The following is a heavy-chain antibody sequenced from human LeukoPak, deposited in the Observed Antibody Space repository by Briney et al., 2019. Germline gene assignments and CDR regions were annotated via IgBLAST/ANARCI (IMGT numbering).Heavy chain of an antibody. J-gene: IGHJ4*02. V-gene: IGHV1-18*01. Sequence: ASVKVSCKASGYTFTSYGISWVRQAPGQGLEWMGWISAYNSNTNYAQKLQGRVTMTTDTSTSTAYMELRSLRSDDTAVYYCARSVFCSSTSCHFDYWGQGTLVTVSS. CDR1: GYTFTSYG. D-gene: IGHD2-2*01. CDR3: ARSVFCSSTSCHFDY. CDR2: ISAYNSNT.